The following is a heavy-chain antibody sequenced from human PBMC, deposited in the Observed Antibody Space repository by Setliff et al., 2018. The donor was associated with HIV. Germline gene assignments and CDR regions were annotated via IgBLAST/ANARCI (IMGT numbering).Heavy chain of an antibody. D-gene: IGHD1-26*01. V-gene: IGHV3-21*01. CDR2: ITTTGSDV. J-gene: IGHJ6*02. CDR3: ARVKLGSYYYNGMDV. CDR1: GFTFSGYS. Sequence: PGGSLRLSCATSGFTFSGYSMNWVRQAPGKGLEWVSSITTTGSDVYYADSVKGRFIISRDNSKNTLYLQMNSLRAEDTAVYYCARVKLGSYYYNGMDVWGQGTTVTVSS.